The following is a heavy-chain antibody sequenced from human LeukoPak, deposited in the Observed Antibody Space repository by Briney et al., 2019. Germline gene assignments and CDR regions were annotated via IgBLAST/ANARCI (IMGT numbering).Heavy chain of an antibody. J-gene: IGHJ6*03. CDR1: GGSISSGDYY. CDR3: ARAVNYDFWSAYYYYMDV. D-gene: IGHD3-3*01. Sequence: SQTLSLTCTVSGGSISSGDYYWSWIRQPPGKGLEWIGYISYSGSTSYNPSLKSPFTISMDTSKNQISLRLSPVTAADTAVYYCARAVNYDFWSAYYYYMDVWGKGTTVTVSS. CDR2: ISYSGST. V-gene: IGHV4-30-4*01.